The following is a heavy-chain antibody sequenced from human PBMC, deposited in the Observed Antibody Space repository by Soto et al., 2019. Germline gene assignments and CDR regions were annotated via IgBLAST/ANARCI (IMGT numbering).Heavy chain of an antibody. J-gene: IGHJ4*02. CDR2: ISSSSSYI. D-gene: IGHD6-13*01. Sequence: GGSLRLSCAASGFTFSSYSMNWVRQAPGKGLEWVSSISSSSSYIYYADSVKGRFTISRDNAKNSLYLQMNSLRAEDTAVYYCARDRRPGGAANLKTPYYFDYWGQGTLVTVSS. V-gene: IGHV3-21*01. CDR1: GFTFSSYS. CDR3: ARDRRPGGAANLKTPYYFDY.